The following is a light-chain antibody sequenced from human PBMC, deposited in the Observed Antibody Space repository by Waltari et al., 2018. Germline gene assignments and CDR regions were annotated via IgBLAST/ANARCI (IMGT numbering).Light chain of an antibody. CDR1: QTVLYSANNKNY. CDR2: WAS. V-gene: IGKV4-1*01. Sequence: DIVMTQSPDSLAVSLGERAIINCKSSQTVLYSANNKNYLTWYQHKPGQPPKLLISWASIRESGVPDRVTGSGSGTDFTLTISSLQAEDVAVYYCQQHYTTPWTFGQGTKVEIK. J-gene: IGKJ1*01. CDR3: QQHYTTPWT.